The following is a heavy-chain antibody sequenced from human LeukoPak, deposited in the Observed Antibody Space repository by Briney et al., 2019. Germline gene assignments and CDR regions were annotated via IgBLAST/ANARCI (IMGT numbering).Heavy chain of an antibody. J-gene: IGHJ4*02. CDR2: ISWNSGSI. Sequence: GRSLRLSCAASGFTFDDYAMHWVRQAPGKGLEWVSGISWNSGSIGYADSVKGRFTISRDNAKNSLYLQMNSLRAEDTALYYCARSPGYGDRFFVYWGQGTLVTVSS. D-gene: IGHD4-17*01. CDR3: ARSPGYGDRFFVY. CDR1: GFTFDDYA. V-gene: IGHV3-9*01.